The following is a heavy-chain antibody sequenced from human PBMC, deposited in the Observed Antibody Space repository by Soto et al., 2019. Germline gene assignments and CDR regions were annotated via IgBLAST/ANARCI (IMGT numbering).Heavy chain of an antibody. CDR2: IYYSGST. D-gene: IGHD3-10*01. V-gene: IGHV4-31*03. CDR1: GGSISSGGYY. CDR3: ARGTFPGSYVRHYYYGMDV. J-gene: IGHJ6*02. Sequence: SETLSLTCTVSGGSISSGGYYWSWIRQHPGKGLEWIGYIYYSGSTYYNPSLKSRVTISVDTSKNQFSLKLSSVTAADTAVYYCARGTFPGSYVRHYYYGMDVWGQGTTVPVSS.